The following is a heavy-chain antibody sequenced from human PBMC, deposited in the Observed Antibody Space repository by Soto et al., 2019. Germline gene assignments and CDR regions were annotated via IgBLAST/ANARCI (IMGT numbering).Heavy chain of an antibody. CDR1: SDTFSFYT. J-gene: IGHJ4*02. V-gene: IGHV1-69*02. CDR3: AASYGSGYRAFDY. D-gene: IGHD3-10*01. Sequence: GASVKVSCKASSDTFSFYTINWVRQAPGLGLEWMGRVNPIVSMSNYAQKFQGRVTITADKSTNTAYMQLSSLRSEDTAIYYCAASYGSGYRAFDYWGQGALVTVSS. CDR2: VNPIVSMS.